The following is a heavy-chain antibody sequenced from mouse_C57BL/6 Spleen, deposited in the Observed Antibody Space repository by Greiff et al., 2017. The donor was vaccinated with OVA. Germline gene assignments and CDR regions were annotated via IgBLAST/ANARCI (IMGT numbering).Heavy chain of an antibody. CDR1: GYTFTSYW. J-gene: IGHJ4*01. Sequence: QVHVKQSGAELVKPGASVKLSCKASGYTFTSYWMQWVKQRPGQGLEWIGEIDPSDSYTNYNQKFKGKATLTVDTSSSTAYMQLSSLTSEDSAVYYCARRRYDPLMDYWGQGTSVTVSS. D-gene: IGHD2-3*01. CDR2: IDPSDSYT. V-gene: IGHV1-50*01. CDR3: ARRRYDPLMDY.